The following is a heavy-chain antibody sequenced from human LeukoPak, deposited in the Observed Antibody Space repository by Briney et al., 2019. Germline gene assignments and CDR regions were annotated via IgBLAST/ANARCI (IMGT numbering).Heavy chain of an antibody. Sequence: ASVKVSCKASGYTFTGYYMHWVRPAPGQGLEGMGWINPNSGGTNYAQKFQGRLTMTSDTSISTAYKELSRLRSDDTAVYYCARVGAPKSDAFDIWGQGTMVTVSS. D-gene: IGHD1-26*01. CDR2: INPNSGGT. CDR1: GYTFTGYY. J-gene: IGHJ3*02. CDR3: ARVGAPKSDAFDI. V-gene: IGHV1-2*02.